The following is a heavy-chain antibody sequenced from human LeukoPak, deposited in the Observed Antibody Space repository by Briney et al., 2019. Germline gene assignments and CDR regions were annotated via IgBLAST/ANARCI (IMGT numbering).Heavy chain of an antibody. CDR3: ARDLRRGTVVTDDADY. CDR1: GFSISSGYY. J-gene: IGHJ4*02. CDR2: IYHSGST. V-gene: IGHV4-38-2*02. Sequence: PSETLSLTCTVSGFSISSGYYWGWIRQPPGKGLEWIGSIYHSGSTYYNPSLKSRVTISVDTSKNQFSLKLSSVTAADTAVYYCARDLRRGTVVTDDADYWGQGTLVTVSS. D-gene: IGHD4-23*01.